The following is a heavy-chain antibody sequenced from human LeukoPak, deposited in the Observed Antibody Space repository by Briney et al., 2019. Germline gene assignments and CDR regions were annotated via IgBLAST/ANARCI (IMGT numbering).Heavy chain of an antibody. D-gene: IGHD3-10*02. Sequence: GGSLRLSCAASGFTFSSYEMNWVRQGPGKGLEWVSYISSSVSTIYYADSVKGRFTISRDNAKNSLYLQMNSLRAEDTAVYYCAELGITMIGGVWGKGTTVTISS. V-gene: IGHV3-48*03. J-gene: IGHJ6*04. CDR3: AELGITMIGGV. CDR1: GFTFSSYE. CDR2: ISSSVSTI.